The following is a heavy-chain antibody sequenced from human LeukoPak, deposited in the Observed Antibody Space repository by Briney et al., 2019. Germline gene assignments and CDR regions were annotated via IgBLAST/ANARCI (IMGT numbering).Heavy chain of an antibody. D-gene: IGHD6-19*01. J-gene: IGHJ4*02. CDR2: IYYSGST. Sequence: SETLSLTCTVSGGSISSGGYYWSWIRQHPGKGLEWIGYIYYSGSTNYNPSLKSRVTISVDTSKNQFSLKLSSVTAADTAVYYCASTGYSSGWPFDYWGQGTLVTVSS. CDR3: ASTGYSSGWPFDY. CDR1: GGSISSGGYY. V-gene: IGHV4-61*08.